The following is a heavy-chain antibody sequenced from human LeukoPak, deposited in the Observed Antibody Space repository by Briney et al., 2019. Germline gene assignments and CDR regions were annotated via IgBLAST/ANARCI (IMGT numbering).Heavy chain of an antibody. CDR3: VREIIRLGQDDYFDY. V-gene: IGHV3-21*01. Sequence: PGGSLRLSCAASGFTFSSYWMSWVRQAPGKGLEWVSSINSVKGRFTISRDNAKNSLSLQMNSLRAEDTAVYYCVREIIRLGQDDYFDYWGQGTQVTVSS. CDR1: GFTFSSYW. J-gene: IGHJ4*02. CDR2: I. D-gene: IGHD3-3*01.